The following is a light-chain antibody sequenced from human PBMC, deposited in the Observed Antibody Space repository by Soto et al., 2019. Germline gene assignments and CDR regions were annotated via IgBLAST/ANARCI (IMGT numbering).Light chain of an antibody. Sequence: DIVMTQSPLSLPVTPGEPASISCRSSQSLLHSNGYNYLDWYLQKPGQSPQLLIYEVSTRVSGVPDRFSGSGSGTDFTLTISRLEPEDFAVYYCQQYATSTTFGQGTKVDNK. CDR1: QSLLHSNGYNY. CDR2: EVS. CDR3: QQYATSTT. J-gene: IGKJ1*01. V-gene: IGKV2-28*01.